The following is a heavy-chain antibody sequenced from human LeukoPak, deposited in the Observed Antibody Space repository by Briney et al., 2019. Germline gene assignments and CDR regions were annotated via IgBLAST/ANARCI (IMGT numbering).Heavy chain of an antibody. Sequence: GASVKVSCKASGYTFTGYYMHWVRQAPGQGLEWMGWINPNSGGTNYAQKFQGRVTMTRDTSISTAYMELSRLRSDDTAVYYCARALYDSSGYYLFYYYYYMDVWGKGTTVTVSS. CDR3: ARALYDSSGYYLFYYYYYMDV. J-gene: IGHJ6*03. D-gene: IGHD3-22*01. CDR1: GYTFTGYY. CDR2: INPNSGGT. V-gene: IGHV1-2*02.